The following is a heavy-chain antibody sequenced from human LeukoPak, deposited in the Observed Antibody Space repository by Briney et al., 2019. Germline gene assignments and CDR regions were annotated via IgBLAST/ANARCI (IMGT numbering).Heavy chain of an antibody. V-gene: IGHV4-39*07. CDR1: GDSISSSGTYY. CDR3: ARGRASS. CDR2: IYYSGST. Sequence: SETLSLTCTVSGDSISSSGTYYWGWIRQPPGKGLEWIGSIYYSGSTNYNPSLKSRVTISVDTSKNQFSLKLSSVTAADTAVYYCARGRASSWGQGTLVTVSS. J-gene: IGHJ4*02.